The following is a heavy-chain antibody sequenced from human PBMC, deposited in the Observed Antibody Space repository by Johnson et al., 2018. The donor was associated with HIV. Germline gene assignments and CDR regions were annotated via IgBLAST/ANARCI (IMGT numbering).Heavy chain of an antibody. D-gene: IGHD1-26*01. V-gene: IGHV3-66*01. Sequence: VQLVESGGGVVRPGGSLRLSCAASGFTVSRNYMSWVRQAPGKGLEWVSVIYSDGSTYYADSVKGRFTISRDTSKNTLYLQMHSLRAEDTAVYYCARDRQSGGGDADAFDIWGQGTMVTVSS. CDR3: ARDRQSGGGDADAFDI. J-gene: IGHJ3*02. CDR2: IYSDGST. CDR1: GFTVSRNY.